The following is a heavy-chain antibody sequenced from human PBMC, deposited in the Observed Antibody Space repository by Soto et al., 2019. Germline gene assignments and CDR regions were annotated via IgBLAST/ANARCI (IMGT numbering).Heavy chain of an antibody. CDR2: ISSRGRT. D-gene: IGHD3-16*02. CDR1: GASISSDAYH. V-gene: IGHV4-31*11. J-gene: IGHJ4*02. CDR3: ARYRFTGPWSKFDC. Sequence: QVHLQESGPGLVKPSQTLSLYCAVSGASISSDAYHWSWIRQHPGKGLEWVGFISSRGRTYYNPSLKSRLTISAGTSKSQFSLHLTSVTAADTAMYFCARYRFTGPWSKFDCWGQGTLVTVSS.